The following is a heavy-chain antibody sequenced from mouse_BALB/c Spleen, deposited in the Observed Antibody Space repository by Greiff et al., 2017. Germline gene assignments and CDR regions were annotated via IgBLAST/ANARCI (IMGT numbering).Heavy chain of an antibody. V-gene: IGHV3-6*02. Sequence: EVKLMESGPGLVKPSQSLSLTCSVTGYSITSGYYWNWIRQFPGNKLEWMGYISYDGSNNYNPSLKNRISITRDTSKNQFFLKLNSVTTEDTATYYCAGGIRDYFDYWGQGTTLTVSS. J-gene: IGHJ2*01. CDR2: ISYDGSN. D-gene: IGHD2-4*01. CDR1: GYSITSGYY. CDR3: AGGIRDYFDY.